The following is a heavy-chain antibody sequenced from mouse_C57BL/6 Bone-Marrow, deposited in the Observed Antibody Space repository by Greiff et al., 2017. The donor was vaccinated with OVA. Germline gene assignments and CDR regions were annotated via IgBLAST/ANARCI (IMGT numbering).Heavy chain of an antibody. CDR2: IDPSDSYT. CDR3: ARGITTVVVDY. D-gene: IGHD1-1*01. V-gene: IGHV1-50*01. Sequence: QVQLQQPGAELVKPGASVKLSCKASGYTFTSYWMQWVKQRPGQGLEWIGEIDPSDSYTNYNQKFKGKATLTVDTSSSTAYMQLSSLTSEDSAVDYCARGITTVVVDYWGQGTTLTVSS. CDR1: GYTFTSYW. J-gene: IGHJ2*01.